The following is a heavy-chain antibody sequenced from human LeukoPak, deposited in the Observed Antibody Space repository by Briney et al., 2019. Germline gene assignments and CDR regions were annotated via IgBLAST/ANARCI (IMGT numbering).Heavy chain of an antibody. D-gene: IGHD4-17*01. J-gene: IGHJ4*02. CDR1: GFTFSSYW. V-gene: IGHV3-7*01. CDR3: ARDRGYGDYLDY. CDR2: IKQDGSEK. Sequence: GGSLRLSCAASGFTFSSYWMSWVRQAPGKGLEWVANIKQDGSEKYHVDSVRGRFTISRDNAKNSLYLQMNNLRAEDTAVYYCARDRGYGDYLDYWGQGTLVTVPS.